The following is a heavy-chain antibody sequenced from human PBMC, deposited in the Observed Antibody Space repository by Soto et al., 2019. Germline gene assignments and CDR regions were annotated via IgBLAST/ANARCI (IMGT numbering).Heavy chain of an antibody. CDR1: GGSFSGYY. V-gene: IGHV4-34*01. CDR3: ARGIGPRIGGYSYGSPDPYYYYYYGMDV. CDR2: INHSGST. Sequence: SETLSLTCAVYGGSFSGYYRSWIRQPPGKGLEWIGEINHSGSTNYNPSLKSRVTISVDTSKNQFSLKLSSVTAADTAVYYCARGIGPRIGGYSYGSPDPYYYYYYGMDVWGQGTTVTVSS. D-gene: IGHD5-18*01. J-gene: IGHJ6*02.